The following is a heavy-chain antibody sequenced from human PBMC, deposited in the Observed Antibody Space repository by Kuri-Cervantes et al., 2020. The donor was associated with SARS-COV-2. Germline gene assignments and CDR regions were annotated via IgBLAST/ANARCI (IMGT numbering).Heavy chain of an antibody. V-gene: IGHV3-73*01. J-gene: IGHJ4*02. CDR1: GFLFSASA. CDR3: TTLIDY. CDR2: VRGKANNYAT. Sequence: GESLKISCEVSGFLFSASAMHWVRLGSGKGLEWVGRVRGKANNYATAYAASVKGRFTISRDDSKNMAYLQMNSLKTDDTAVYYCTTLIDYWGQGALVTVSS.